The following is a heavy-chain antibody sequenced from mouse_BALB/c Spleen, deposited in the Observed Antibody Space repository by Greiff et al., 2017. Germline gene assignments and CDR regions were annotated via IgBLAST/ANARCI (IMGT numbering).Heavy chain of an antibody. V-gene: IGHV7-3*02. CDR1: GFTFTDYY. CDR2: IRNKANGYTT. Sequence: EVKLVESGGGLVQPGGSLRLSCATSGFTFTDYYMSWVRQPPGKALEWLGFIRNKANGYTTEYSASVKGRFTISRDNSQSILYLQMNTLRAEDSATDYCARDYYGSSYWYFDVWGAGTTVTVSS. D-gene: IGHD1-1*01. J-gene: IGHJ1*01. CDR3: ARDYYGSSYWYFDV.